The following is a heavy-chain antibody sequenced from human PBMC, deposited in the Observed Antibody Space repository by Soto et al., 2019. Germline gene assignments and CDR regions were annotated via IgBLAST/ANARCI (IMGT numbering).Heavy chain of an antibody. V-gene: IGHV3-33*01. Sequence: GGSLRLSCRTSGFRFSSYGMHWVRQAPGKGPEWVAVIGFDGNNDYYANSVKGRFTISRDNSGNTLYLEMKSLRVEDTAVYYCAREIGYSSTWPSYWGPGTLVTVSS. CDR1: GFRFSSYG. D-gene: IGHD6-13*01. J-gene: IGHJ4*02. CDR3: AREIGYSSTWPSY. CDR2: IGFDGNND.